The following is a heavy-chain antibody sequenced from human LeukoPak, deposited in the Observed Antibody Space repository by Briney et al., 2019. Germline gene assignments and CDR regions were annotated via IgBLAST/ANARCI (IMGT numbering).Heavy chain of an antibody. Sequence: SETLSLTCAVYGGSFSGYYWSWIRQPPGKGLEWIGEINRSGSTNYNPSLKSRVTISVDTSKNQFSLKLSSVTAADTAVYYCARGTVTYWYFDLWGRGTLVTVSS. CDR3: ARGTVTYWYFDL. V-gene: IGHV4-34*01. CDR1: GGSFSGYY. CDR2: INRSGST. D-gene: IGHD4-17*01. J-gene: IGHJ2*01.